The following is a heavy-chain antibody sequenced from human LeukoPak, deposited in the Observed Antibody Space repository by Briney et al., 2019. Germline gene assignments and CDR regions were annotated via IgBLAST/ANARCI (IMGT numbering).Heavy chain of an antibody. CDR1: GGSISSYD. CDR3: ARMDYSNYAGYYYGMDV. Sequence: SETLSLTCTVSGGSISSYDWSWIRQPPGKGLEWIGYIYYSGSTNYNPSRKSRVTISVDTSKNQCSLKLSSVTAADTAVYYCARMDYSNYAGYYYGMDVWGQGTTVTVSS. D-gene: IGHD4-11*01. V-gene: IGHV4-59*01. CDR2: IYYSGST. J-gene: IGHJ6*02.